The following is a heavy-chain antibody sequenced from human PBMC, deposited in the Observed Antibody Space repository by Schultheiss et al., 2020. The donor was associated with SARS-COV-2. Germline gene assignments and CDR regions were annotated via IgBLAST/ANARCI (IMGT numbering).Heavy chain of an antibody. CDR3: ARELMVRGVIRGDYYYGMDV. J-gene: IGHJ6*02. CDR2: ISSSGGST. D-gene: IGHD3-10*01. CDR1: GFTFSTYG. V-gene: IGHV3-23*01. Sequence: GGSLRLSCAASGFTFSTYGMSWVRQAPGKGLEWVSSISSSGGSTYYVESVKGRFTISRDNSKNTLYLQMNSLRAEDTAVYYCARELMVRGVIRGDYYYGMDVWGQGTTVTVSS.